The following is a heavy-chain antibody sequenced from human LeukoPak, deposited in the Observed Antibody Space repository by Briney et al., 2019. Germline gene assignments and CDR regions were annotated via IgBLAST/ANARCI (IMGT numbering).Heavy chain of an antibody. CDR3: AGRLRAVAGSDWFDP. D-gene: IGHD6-19*01. CDR1: GGSFSGYY. Sequence: SETLSLTCAVYGGSFSGYYWSWIRQPPGKGLEWIGYIYYSGSTNYNPSLKSRVTISVDTSKNQFSLKLSSVTAADTAVYYCAGRLRAVAGSDWFDPWGQGTLVTVSS. J-gene: IGHJ5*02. V-gene: IGHV4-59*08. CDR2: IYYSGST.